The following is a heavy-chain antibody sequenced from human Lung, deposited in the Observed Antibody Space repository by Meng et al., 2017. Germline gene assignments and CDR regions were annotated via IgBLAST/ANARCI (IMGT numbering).Heavy chain of an antibody. CDR3: ARDRRVRAAAGTTYYYYGMDV. Sequence: GPLRLSCTVSGGPISSSSYYWGWIRQPPGKGREWIGSIYYSGSTYYNPSLKSRVTISVDTSKNQFSLKLSSVTAADTAVYYCARDRRVRAAAGTTYYYYGMDVWGQGTTVTVSS. D-gene: IGHD6-13*01. CDR1: GGPISSSSYY. CDR2: IYYSGST. V-gene: IGHV4-39*07. J-gene: IGHJ6*02.